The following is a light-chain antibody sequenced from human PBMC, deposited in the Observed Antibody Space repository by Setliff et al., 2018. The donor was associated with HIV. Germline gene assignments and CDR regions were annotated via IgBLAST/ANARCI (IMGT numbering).Light chain of an antibody. CDR3: SSYTTNTTFV. V-gene: IGLV2-14*01. CDR2: EVT. Sequence: QSVLTQPASVSGSPGQSITISCTGTSSDVGGYNYVSWYQQHPGKAPKLIIYEVTNRPSGVSYRFSGSKSGNTASLTISGLQAEDEADYYCSSYTTNTTFVFGTGTKVTVL. CDR1: SSDVGGYNY. J-gene: IGLJ1*01.